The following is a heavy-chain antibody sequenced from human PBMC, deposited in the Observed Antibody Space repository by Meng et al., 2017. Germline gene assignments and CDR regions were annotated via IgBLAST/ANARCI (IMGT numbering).Heavy chain of an antibody. J-gene: IGHJ3*02. V-gene: IGHV3-7*01. CDR3: ARDILGGAFDI. CDR2: IKEEGGKK. CDR1: GLSSSSYW. D-gene: IGHD3-3*02. Sequence: AESLSLSCADSGLSSSSYWMSWVRQAPGKGLEWVANIKEEGGKKFYVDSVKGRFTIYRDNTNPSLDLQINSVRVEDTAVYYCARDILGGAFDIWGQGTMVPSPQ.